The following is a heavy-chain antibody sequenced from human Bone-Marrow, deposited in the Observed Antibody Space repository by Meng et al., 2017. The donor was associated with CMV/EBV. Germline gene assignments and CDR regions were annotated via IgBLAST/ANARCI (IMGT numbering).Heavy chain of an antibody. CDR3: TTTEQAYYDILTGYYTEFYWYFDL. CDR2: FTSNTDGGTT. Sequence: WVRQAPGKGLEWVGRFTSNTDGGTTDYAAPVQGRFTISRDDSKNTLYLQMNSLKTEDAAVYYCTTTEQAYYDILTGYYTEFYWYFDLWGRGTLVTVSS. V-gene: IGHV3-15*01. D-gene: IGHD3-9*01. J-gene: IGHJ2*01.